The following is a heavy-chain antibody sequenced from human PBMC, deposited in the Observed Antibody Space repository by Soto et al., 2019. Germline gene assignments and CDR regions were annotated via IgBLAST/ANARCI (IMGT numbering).Heavy chain of an antibody. J-gene: IGHJ4*02. CDR3: ARYSGSYWHYLDF. Sequence: GESLKISCKGSGYSFASHWVAWVRQMPEKGLEWIGTIYPGDSDTKYSSAFRGHVTISADTSISTAYLQWRSLEATDSAIYYCARYSGSYWHYLDFWGQGTLVTVSS. D-gene: IGHD1-26*01. V-gene: IGHV5-51*01. CDR1: GYSFASHW. CDR2: IYPGDSDT.